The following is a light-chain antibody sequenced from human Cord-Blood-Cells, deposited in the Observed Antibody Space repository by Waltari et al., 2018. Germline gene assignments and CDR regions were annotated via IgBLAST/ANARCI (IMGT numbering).Light chain of an antibody. CDR2: GAS. J-gene: IGKJ1*01. V-gene: IGKV3-15*01. CDR3: QQYNNWPPWT. Sequence: EIVMTQSPATLSVSPGERATLSCRASQSVSSNLAWYQQKPGQAPRLLIYGASTRGTGIPARFSGRGSGTEFTLTISSLQSEDFAVYYCQQYNNWPPWTFGQGTKVEIK. CDR1: QSVSSN.